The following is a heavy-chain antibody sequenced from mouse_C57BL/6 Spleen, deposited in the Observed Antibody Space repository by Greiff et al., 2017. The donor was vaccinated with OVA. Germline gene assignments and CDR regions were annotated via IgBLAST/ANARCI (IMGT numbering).Heavy chain of an antibody. CDR2: INPSTGGT. CDR1: GYSFTGYY. Sequence: EVQLQQSGPELVKPGASVKISCKASGYSFTGYYMNWVKQSPEKSLEWIGEINPSTGGTTYNQKFKAKATLTVDKSSSTAYMQLKSLTSEDSAVYYCATHYDYDGGYFDVWGTGTTVTVSS. J-gene: IGHJ1*03. V-gene: IGHV1-42*01. CDR3: ATHYDYDGGYFDV. D-gene: IGHD2-4*01.